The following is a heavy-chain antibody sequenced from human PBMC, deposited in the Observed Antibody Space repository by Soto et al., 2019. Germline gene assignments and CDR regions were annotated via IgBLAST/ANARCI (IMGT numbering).Heavy chain of an antibody. V-gene: IGHV4-39*01. CDR3: ARHVILYRVVIIRFDY. CDR2: IYYSGST. D-gene: IGHD3-3*01. Sequence: SETLSLTCTVSGGSISSSSYYWGWIRQPPGKGLEWIGSIYYSGSTYYNPSLKSRVTISVDTSKNQFSLKLSSVTAADTAVYYCARHVILYRVVIIRFDYWGQGTLVTVSS. CDR1: GGSISSSSYY. J-gene: IGHJ4*02.